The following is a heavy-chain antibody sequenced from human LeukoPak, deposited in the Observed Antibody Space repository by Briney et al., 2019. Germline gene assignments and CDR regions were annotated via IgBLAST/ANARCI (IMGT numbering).Heavy chain of an antibody. CDR1: GGTFSSYA. Sequence: ASVKVSCKASGGTFSSYATSWVRQAPGQGLEWMGRIIPIFGTANYAQKFQGRVTITTDESTSTAYTELSSLRSDDTAVYYCARVDPLLTPSRYFDLWGRGTLVTVSS. V-gene: IGHV1-69*05. CDR3: ARVDPLLTPSRYFDL. CDR2: IIPIFGTA. J-gene: IGHJ2*01. D-gene: IGHD4-23*01.